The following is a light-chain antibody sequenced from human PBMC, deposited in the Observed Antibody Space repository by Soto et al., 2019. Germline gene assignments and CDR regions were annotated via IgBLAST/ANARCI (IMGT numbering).Light chain of an antibody. J-gene: IGKJ3*01. CDR2: GAS. CDR1: QSVSSSY. V-gene: IGKV3-20*01. Sequence: EIVLTQSPGTLSLSPGERATLSRRASQSVSSSYLAWYQQKPGQAPRLLIYGASSRATGIRDRFSGSGSGTYFTLTISRLDPEDFAVYYCQQYCSSEFTFGPGTKSDIK. CDR3: QQYCSSEFT.